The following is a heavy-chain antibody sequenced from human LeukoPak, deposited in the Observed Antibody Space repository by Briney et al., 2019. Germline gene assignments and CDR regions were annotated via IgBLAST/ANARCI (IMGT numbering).Heavy chain of an antibody. V-gene: IGHV3-23*01. D-gene: IGHD2-15*01. CDR2: ISGSGGST. CDR3: AKRGVVVAADDY. Sequence: GGSLRPSCAASGFTFSSYAMSWVRQAPGKGLEWVSAISGSGGSTYYADSVKGRFTISRDNPKNTLYLQMNGLRAEDTAVYYCAKRGVVVAADDYWGQGTLVTVSS. J-gene: IGHJ4*02. CDR1: GFTFSSYA.